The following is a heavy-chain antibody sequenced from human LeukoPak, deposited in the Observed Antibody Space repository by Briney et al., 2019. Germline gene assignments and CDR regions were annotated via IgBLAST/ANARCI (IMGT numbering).Heavy chain of an antibody. D-gene: IGHD2-15*01. CDR3: ATPGLYCSGGSCPPYYYYGMDV. J-gene: IGHJ6*04. CDR1: GYTFTSYA. CDR2: INTNTGNP. Sequence: ASVKVSCKASGYTFTSYAMNWVRQAPGQGLEWMGWINTNTGNPTYAQGFTGRFVFSLDTSVSTAYLQICSLKAEDTAVYYCATPGLYCSGGSCPPYYYYGMDVRGKGTTVTVSS. V-gene: IGHV7-4-1*01.